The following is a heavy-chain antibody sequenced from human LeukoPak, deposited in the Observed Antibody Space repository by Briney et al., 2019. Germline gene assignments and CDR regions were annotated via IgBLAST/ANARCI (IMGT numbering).Heavy chain of an antibody. V-gene: IGHV1-46*01. J-gene: IGHJ4*02. CDR3: ARDLGSSSWPPD. Sequence: ASVKVSCKASGYTFTNYYIRWMRQAPGQGLEWMGIINPSGGSTSYAQKFQGRVTMTRDTSTSTVYMELSSLRSEDTAVYYCARDLGSSSWPPDWGQGTLVTVSS. CDR2: INPSGGST. CDR1: GYTFTNYY. D-gene: IGHD6-13*01.